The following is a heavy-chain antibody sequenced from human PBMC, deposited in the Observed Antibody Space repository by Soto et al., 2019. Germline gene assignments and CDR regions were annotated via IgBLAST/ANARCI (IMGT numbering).Heavy chain of an antibody. Sequence: PVGSLRLSCAASGFTFSSYAMHWVRQAPGKGLEWVAVISYDGSNKYYADSVKGRFTISRDNSKNTLYLQMNSLRAEDTAVYYCARDLDYWGQGTLVTVSS. V-gene: IGHV3-30-3*01. CDR3: ARDLDY. CDR1: GFTFSSYA. CDR2: ISYDGSNK. J-gene: IGHJ4*02.